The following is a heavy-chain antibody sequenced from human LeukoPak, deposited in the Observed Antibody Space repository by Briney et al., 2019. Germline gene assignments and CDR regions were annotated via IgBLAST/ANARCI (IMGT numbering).Heavy chain of an antibody. CDR1: GFTFSSYS. D-gene: IGHD3-16*01. Sequence: GGSLRLSCAASGFTFSSYSMIWVRQAPGKGLEWVSFISLASSYIYYADSVKGRFTISRDNANISLSLQMNSLRADDTAVYYCARGLAVLTVDWYFDLWGRGTLVTVSS. CDR2: ISLASSYI. V-gene: IGHV3-21*01. CDR3: ARGLAVLTVDWYFDL. J-gene: IGHJ2*01.